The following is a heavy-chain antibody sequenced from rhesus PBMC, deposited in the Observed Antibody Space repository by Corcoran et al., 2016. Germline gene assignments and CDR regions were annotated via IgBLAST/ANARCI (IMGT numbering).Heavy chain of an antibody. CDR1: GFTFSSYD. Sequence: EVQLVESGGGLVQPGGSLRLSCAASGFTFSSYDMSWVRQAPGKGLEWVSYISYTAKTIYYADSVKVRFTISRDNAKNSLSLQMSSLRAEDTAVYYCTRDRWGGSFDYWGQGVLVTVSS. CDR3: TRDRWGGSFDY. V-gene: IGHV3-136*01. CDR2: ISYTAKTI. D-gene: IGHD6-25*01. J-gene: IGHJ4*01.